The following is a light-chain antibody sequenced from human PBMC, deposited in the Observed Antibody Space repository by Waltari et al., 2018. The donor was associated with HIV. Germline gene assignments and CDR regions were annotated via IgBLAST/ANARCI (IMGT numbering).Light chain of an antibody. V-gene: IGLV2-8*01. CDR2: EVN. J-gene: IGLJ2*01. CDR3: SSYGGNSNVV. Sequence: QSALTQPPSASGSPGQSVTISCTGTSSDVGDYNYVSWYQQHPGKAPKLMIFEVNKRSSGFPDRFSGSKSGNTASLTVSGLQAEDEAEYFCSSYGGNSNVVFGGGTKLTVL. CDR1: SSDVGDYNY.